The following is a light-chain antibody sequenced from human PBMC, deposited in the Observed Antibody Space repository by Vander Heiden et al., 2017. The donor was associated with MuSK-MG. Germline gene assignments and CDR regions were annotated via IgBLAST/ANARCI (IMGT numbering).Light chain of an antibody. CDR1: SSDVGGYKS. J-gene: IGLJ1*01. Sequence: QSALTQPASVSGSPGQSITISCTGSSSDVGGYKSVSWYQQHPGKAPKLMIYEVSNRPSGISNRFSGSKSGNEASLTISGLQAEDEADYYCSSYSSTNTLYVFGTGTTVTVL. CDR2: EVS. CDR3: SSYSSTNTLYV. V-gene: IGLV2-14*01.